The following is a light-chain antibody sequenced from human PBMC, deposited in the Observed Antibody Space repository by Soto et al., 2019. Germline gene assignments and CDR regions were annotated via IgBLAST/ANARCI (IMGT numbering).Light chain of an antibody. CDR1: QSTRNW. J-gene: IGKJ4*01. V-gene: IGKV1-5*03. CDR3: QQYDNLPLT. Sequence: DIQMTQSPSTLSASVGDRVTITCRASQSTRNWLAWYQQRPGKAPNLLIYKASSLESGVPSRFSGSGSGTEFTLTISSLQPEDIATYYCQQYDNLPLTFGGGTKVDIK. CDR2: KAS.